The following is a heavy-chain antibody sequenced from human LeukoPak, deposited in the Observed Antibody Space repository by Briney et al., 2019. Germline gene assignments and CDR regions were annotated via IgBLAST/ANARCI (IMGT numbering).Heavy chain of an antibody. V-gene: IGHV4-34*01. Sequence: SETLSLTCAVYGGSFSGYYWSWIRQPPGKGLEWIGEINHSGSTNYNPSIKSRVTISVDTSKNQFSLKLSSVTAADTAVYYCARKPGYCSGGSCYAHGARGFDYWGQGTLVTVSS. CDR1: GGSFSGYY. CDR2: INHSGST. J-gene: IGHJ4*02. CDR3: ARKPGYCSGGSCYAHGARGFDY. D-gene: IGHD2-15*01.